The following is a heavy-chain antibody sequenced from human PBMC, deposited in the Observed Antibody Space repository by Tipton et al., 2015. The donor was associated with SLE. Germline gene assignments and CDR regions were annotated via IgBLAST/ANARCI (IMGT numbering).Heavy chain of an antibody. J-gene: IGHJ4*02. V-gene: IGHV1-69*01. CDR1: GGTFSSFT. Sequence: QVQLVQSGAEVKRPGSSVKVSCRASGGTFSSFTINWVRQAPGQGLEWMGGHMPIFGTPKFAQKFQGRVSFTTDESTSTAYMDLSSLTSEDTAIYFCARARDGYSGVNHYYFDYWGQGTLVTVSS. D-gene: IGHD5-24*01. CDR2: HMPIFGTP. CDR3: ARARDGYSGVNHYYFDY.